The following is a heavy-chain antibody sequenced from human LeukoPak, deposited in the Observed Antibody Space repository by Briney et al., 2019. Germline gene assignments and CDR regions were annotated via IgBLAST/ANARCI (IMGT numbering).Heavy chain of an antibody. CDR3: ARGFTIFGVVNDAFDI. CDR2: IDSDGSST. J-gene: IGHJ3*02. D-gene: IGHD3-3*01. CDR1: GFTFSDYW. V-gene: IGHV3-74*01. Sequence: PGGSLRLSCAASGFTFSDYWMHWVRQAPGKGLVWVSRIDSDGSSTSNADSVKGRFTISRDNAKNTVYLQMNSLRAEDTAAYYCARGFTIFGVVNDAFDIWGQGTMVTVSS.